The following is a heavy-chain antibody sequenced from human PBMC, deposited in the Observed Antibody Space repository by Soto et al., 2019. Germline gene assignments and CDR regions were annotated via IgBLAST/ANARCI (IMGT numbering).Heavy chain of an antibody. D-gene: IGHD2-2*01. V-gene: IGHV1-18*01. CDR3: GRDLYQSVFYYGMDV. J-gene: IGHJ6*02. CDR1: GYTFTSYG. Sequence: QVQLMQSGAEVKKPGASVKVSCKASGYTFTSYGISWVRQAPGQGLEWMGWIRTYNGNTNYAQKLQGRVTMTTDTSTSTAYMELRSLRSDDTAVYYCGRDLYQSVFYYGMDVWGQGTTVTVSS. CDR2: IRTYNGNT.